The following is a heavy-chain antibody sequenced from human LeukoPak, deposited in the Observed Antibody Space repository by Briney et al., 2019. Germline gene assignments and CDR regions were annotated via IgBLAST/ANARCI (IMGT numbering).Heavy chain of an antibody. CDR2: INHSGST. D-gene: IGHD3-3*01. J-gene: IGHJ5*02. V-gene: IGHV4-34*01. Sequence: SETLSLTCAVYGGSFSGYYWSWIRQPPGKGLEWMGEINHSGSTNYNPSLKSRVTISVDTSKNQFSLKLSSVTAADTAVYYCARGGASITIFGVVIPLFDPWGQGTLVTVSS. CDR1: GGSFSGYY. CDR3: ARGGASITIFGVVIPLFDP.